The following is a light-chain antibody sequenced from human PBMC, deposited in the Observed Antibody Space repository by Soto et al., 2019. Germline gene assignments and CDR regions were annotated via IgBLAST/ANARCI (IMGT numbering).Light chain of an antibody. Sequence: DVVLTQSPLSLPVILGQPASISCRSSQSLVYSDGNAYLNWFHQRPGQSPRRLIYKASKRDSGAPERFSGSGSGTDVTLKISGVEAEDVGVYYCMQGPHWPPRTFGQGTKLEIK. CDR3: MQGPHWPPRT. V-gene: IGKV2-30*01. CDR2: KAS. CDR1: QSLVYSDGNAY. J-gene: IGKJ2*01.